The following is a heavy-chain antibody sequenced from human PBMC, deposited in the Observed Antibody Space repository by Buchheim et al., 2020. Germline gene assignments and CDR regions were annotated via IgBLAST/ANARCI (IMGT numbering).Heavy chain of an antibody. V-gene: IGHV3-23*01. Sequence: EVEILESGGALVQPGGSLRLSCAASGFTFSSFAMTWVRQSPGKALEWVSSISGSGGRTFYADSVKGRFTISRDNSNDTLYLQMNSLGAEDTAIFYCARGIYYDTSAPMRPWGQGT. CDR2: ISGSGGRT. CDR3: ARGIYYDTSAPMRP. CDR1: GFTFSSFA. D-gene: IGHD3-22*01. J-gene: IGHJ4*02.